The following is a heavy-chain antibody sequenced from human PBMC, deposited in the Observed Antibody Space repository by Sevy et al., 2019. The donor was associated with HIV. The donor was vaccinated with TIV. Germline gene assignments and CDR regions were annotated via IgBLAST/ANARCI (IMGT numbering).Heavy chain of an antibody. CDR3: TRWKAAQSIFDY. V-gene: IGHV3-49*04. CDR1: GFTFGDYC. Sequence: GGSLRLSCTASGFTFGDYCMSWVRQAPGKGLEWVAFLNSDVYGGTVDHAASVRGRFVISRDDSKTIAYLQMNDLNTEDTGVYYCTRWKAAQSIFDYWGQGALVTVSS. CDR2: LNSDVYGGTV. D-gene: IGHD6-13*01. J-gene: IGHJ4*02.